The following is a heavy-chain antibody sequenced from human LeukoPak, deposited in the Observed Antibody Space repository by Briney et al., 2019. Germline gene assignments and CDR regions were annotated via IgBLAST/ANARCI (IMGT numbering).Heavy chain of an antibody. Sequence: SKXXSLTCTVSGGSISSYYWSWIRQPPGKGLEWIGYIYYSGSTNYNPSLTSRVTISVDTSKNQFSLKLSSVTAADTAVYYCAREGGRYYYDSSGYRFWGQGTLVTVSS. V-gene: IGHV4-59*01. D-gene: IGHD3-22*01. CDR3: AREGGRYYYDSSGYRF. CDR1: GGSISSYY. J-gene: IGHJ4*02. CDR2: IYYSGST.